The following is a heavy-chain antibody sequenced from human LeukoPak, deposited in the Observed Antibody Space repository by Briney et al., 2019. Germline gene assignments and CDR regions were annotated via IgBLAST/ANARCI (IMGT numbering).Heavy chain of an antibody. V-gene: IGHV3-21*01. CDR2: ISSRSYI. Sequence: GGSLRLSCAASGFTFSSYSMNWVRQAPGKGLEWVSSISSRSYIYYADSVKGRFTISRDNAKNSLYLQMNSLRAEDTAVYYCARDGYYDSSNDFDYWGQGTLVTVSS. CDR3: ARDGYYDSSNDFDY. CDR1: GFTFSSYS. D-gene: IGHD3-22*01. J-gene: IGHJ4*02.